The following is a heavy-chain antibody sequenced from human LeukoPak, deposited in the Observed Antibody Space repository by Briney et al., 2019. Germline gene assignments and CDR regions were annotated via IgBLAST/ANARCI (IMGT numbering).Heavy chain of an antibody. D-gene: IGHD5-24*01. CDR1: GGSFGGYY. CDR3: ARGSRDRRQQFDY. Sequence: SETLSLTCAVYGGSFGGYYWSWIRQPPGKGLEWIGEINHSGTTNYNPSLKSRVTISVDTSKNQFSLDLISVTAADTAVYYCARGSRDRRQQFDYWGQGTLVTVSS. V-gene: IGHV4-34*01. J-gene: IGHJ4*02. CDR2: INHSGTT.